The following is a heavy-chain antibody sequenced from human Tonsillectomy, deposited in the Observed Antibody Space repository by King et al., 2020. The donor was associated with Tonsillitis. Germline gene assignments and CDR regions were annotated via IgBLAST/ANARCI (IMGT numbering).Heavy chain of an antibody. D-gene: IGHD6-19*01. Sequence: VQLVESGGGLGQPGGSLRLSCAASGFTFSSYAMAWVRQTPGKGLEWVSTVRQNGDRKYYADSVKGRFTISRDNSRNTLYLQMDSLRSEDTAVFYCARERRRSGWYTVDYWGQGTLVTVSS. CDR2: VRQNGDRK. V-gene: IGHV3-23*04. CDR3: ARERRRSGWYTVDY. J-gene: IGHJ4*02. CDR1: GFTFSSYA.